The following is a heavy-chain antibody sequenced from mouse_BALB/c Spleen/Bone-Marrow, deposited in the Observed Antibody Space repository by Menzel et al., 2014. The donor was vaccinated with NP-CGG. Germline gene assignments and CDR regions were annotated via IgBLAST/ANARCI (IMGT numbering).Heavy chain of an antibody. J-gene: IGHJ3*01. CDR1: GYTFTSYT. CDR3: AREARTGAWFTY. Sequence: QVQLQQSGAELARPGASVKMSCKASGYTFTSYTIQWVKQRPGQGLEWIGYINPSSGYTDYNQKFKDKTTLTADKSSNTAYMQLTSPTSEDSAVYSCAREARTGAWFTYWGQGTLVTVSA. CDR2: INPSSGYT. V-gene: IGHV1-4*02. D-gene: IGHD4-1*01.